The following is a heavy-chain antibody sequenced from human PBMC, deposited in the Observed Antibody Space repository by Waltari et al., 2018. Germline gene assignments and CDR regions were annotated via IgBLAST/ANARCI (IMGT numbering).Heavy chain of an antibody. CDR1: GFTFSSYS. D-gene: IGHD2-8*01. CDR2: IRGKANSYAT. CDR3: TVYERDY. J-gene: IGHJ4*02. Sequence: EVQLVESGGGLVKPGGSLRLSCAASGFTFSSYSMNWVRQASGKGLEWVGRIRGKANSYATADAASVKGRFTISRDDSKNTAYLQMNSLKTEDTAVYYCTVYERDYWGQGTLVTVSS. V-gene: IGHV3-73*01.